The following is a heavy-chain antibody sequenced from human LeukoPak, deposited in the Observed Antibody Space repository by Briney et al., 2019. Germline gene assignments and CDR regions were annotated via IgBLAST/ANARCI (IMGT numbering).Heavy chain of an antibody. CDR1: GGSISSYY. D-gene: IGHD3-10*01. V-gene: IGHV4-4*07. CDR2: IYTSGST. Sequence: PSETLSLTCTVSGGSISSYYWSWIRQPAGKGLEWIGRIYTSGSTNYNPSLKSRVTISVDRSKNQFSLKLSSVTAADTAVYYCARVRALFGEFDYWGQGTLVTVSS. CDR3: ARVRALFGEFDY. J-gene: IGHJ4*02.